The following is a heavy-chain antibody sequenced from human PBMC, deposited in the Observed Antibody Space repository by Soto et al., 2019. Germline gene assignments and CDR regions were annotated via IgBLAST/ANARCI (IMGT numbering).Heavy chain of an antibody. CDR2: IYYSGST. D-gene: IGHD3-10*01. CDR1: GGSISSGGYY. V-gene: IGHV4-31*03. CDR3: ARDGWFGETVFDP. Sequence: SETLSLTCTVSGGSISSGGYYWSWIRQHPGKGLEWIGYIYYSGSTYYNPSLKSRVTISVDTSKNQFSLKLSSVTAADTAVYYCARDGWFGETVFDPWGQGTLVTVSS. J-gene: IGHJ5*02.